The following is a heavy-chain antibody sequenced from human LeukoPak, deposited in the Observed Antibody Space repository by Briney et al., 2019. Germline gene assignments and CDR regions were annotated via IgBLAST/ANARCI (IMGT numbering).Heavy chain of an antibody. V-gene: IGHV4-59*01. D-gene: IGHD6-6*01. CDR2: IYYSGDT. Sequence: NPSETLSLTCTVSGGSLNHNYWSWIRQPPGEGLEWVGYIYYSGDTSYSPSLKSRVTISVDTSKNQFSLKLTSVTPADTAVYYCVGGAARPRHFDYWGQGALVTVSS. CDR3: VGGAARPRHFDY. J-gene: IGHJ4*02. CDR1: GGSLNHNY.